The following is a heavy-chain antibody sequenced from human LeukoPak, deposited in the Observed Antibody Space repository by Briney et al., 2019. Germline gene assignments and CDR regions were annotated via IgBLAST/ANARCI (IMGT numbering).Heavy chain of an antibody. Sequence: GGSLRLSCAASGFTFSGSAMHWVRQASGKGLEGVGHIKYKANSFATAYAASVNGRFTISRDDSKSSAYLQMNSLKTEGTAVYDCTALVGPAAIGLDPWGQGTLVTVSS. CDR1: GFTFSGSA. J-gene: IGHJ5*02. D-gene: IGHD2-2*02. CDR2: IKYKANSFAT. CDR3: TALVGPAAIGLDP. V-gene: IGHV3-73*01.